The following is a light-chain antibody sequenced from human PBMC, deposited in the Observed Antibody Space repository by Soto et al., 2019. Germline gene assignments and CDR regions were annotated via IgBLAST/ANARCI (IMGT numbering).Light chain of an antibody. V-gene: IGKV3-11*01. CDR3: QQRSTWPPRIT. CDR1: QSVSSY. Sequence: EIVLTQSPATLSLSPGERATLSCRASQSVSSYLAWYQQKPGQAPRLLIYDASNRATGIPARFSGSGSGTELTLTISSLEPEDFAVYYCQQRSTWPPRITFGQGTRLEIK. CDR2: DAS. J-gene: IGKJ5*01.